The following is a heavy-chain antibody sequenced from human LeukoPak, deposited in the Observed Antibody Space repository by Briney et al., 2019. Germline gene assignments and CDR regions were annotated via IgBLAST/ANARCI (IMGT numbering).Heavy chain of an antibody. V-gene: IGHV4-34*01. CDR1: GGSFSGYY. J-gene: IGHJ4*02. CDR3: ATSYGSSSLGY. CDR2: INHSGST. Sequence: SETLSLTCAVYGGSFSGYYRSWIRQPPGKGLEWIGEINHSGSTNYNPSLKSRVTISVDTSKNQFSLKLSSVTAADTAVYYCATSYGSSSLGYWGQGTLVTVSS. D-gene: IGHD6-13*01.